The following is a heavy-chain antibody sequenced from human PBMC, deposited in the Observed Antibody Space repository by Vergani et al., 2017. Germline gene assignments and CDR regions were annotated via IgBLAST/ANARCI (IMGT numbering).Heavy chain of an antibody. V-gene: IGHV3-48*01. CDR3: ARGRSWVTAAPDCNWFDP. D-gene: IGHD6-6*01. CDR2: ISSSSSTI. CDR1: GFTFSSYS. J-gene: IGHJ5*02. Sequence: VQLVESGGGLVKPGGSLRLSCAASGFTFSSYSMNWVRQAPGKGLEWVSYISSSSSTIYYADSVKGRFTISRDNAKNSLYLQMNSLRAEDTAVYFCARGRSWVTAAPDCNWFDPWGQGTLVTVSS.